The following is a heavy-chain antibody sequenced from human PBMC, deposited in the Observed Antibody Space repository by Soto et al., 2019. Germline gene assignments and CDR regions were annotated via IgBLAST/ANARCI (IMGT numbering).Heavy chain of an antibody. CDR2: ISSSDSII. Sequence: GGSLRLSCAASGFTFSDYYMSWIRQAPGKGLEWVSYISSSDSIISYADSVKGRFTISRDNAKNSLYLQMNSLRAEDTAVYYCARDAPPYSSSWYPLSAGGWELPLDYWGQGTLVTVSS. J-gene: IGHJ4*02. V-gene: IGHV3-11*04. CDR1: GFTFSDYY. CDR3: ARDAPPYSSSWYPLSAGGWELPLDY. D-gene: IGHD6-13*01.